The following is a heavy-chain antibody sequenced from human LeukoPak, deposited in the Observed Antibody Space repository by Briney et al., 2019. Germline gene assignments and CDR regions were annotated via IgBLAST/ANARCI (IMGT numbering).Heavy chain of an antibody. CDR1: GFTFSDYY. V-gene: IGHV3-11*04. CDR3: ARDGPYSGYYFDY. CDR2: ISSSGSTI. Sequence: GGSLRLSCAASGFTFSDYYMSWIRQAPGGGRVWVSYISSSGSTIYYADSVKGRFTISRDNAKNSLYLQMNSLRAEDTAVYYCARDGPYSGYYFDYWGQGTLVTVSS. D-gene: IGHD6-19*01. J-gene: IGHJ4*02.